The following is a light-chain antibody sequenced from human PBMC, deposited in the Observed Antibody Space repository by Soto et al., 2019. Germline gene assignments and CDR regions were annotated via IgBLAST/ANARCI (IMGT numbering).Light chain of an antibody. CDR1: SSNIGSNT. J-gene: IGLJ2*01. Sequence: QSVLTQSPSASGTPGQRVTISCSGSSSNIGSNTVNWYRHLPGTAPKLLIYSNSQRPSWVPDRFSGSKSGTSASMAISGLQSEDEADYYCATWDDSLNGVIFGGGTKLTVL. CDR3: ATWDDSLNGVI. CDR2: SNS. V-gene: IGLV1-44*01.